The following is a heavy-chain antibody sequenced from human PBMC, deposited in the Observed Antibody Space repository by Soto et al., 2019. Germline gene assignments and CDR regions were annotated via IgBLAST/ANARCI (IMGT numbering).Heavy chain of an antibody. V-gene: IGHV3-11*01. CDR1: GFSCSREY. J-gene: IGHJ5*02. Sequence: PGGSLRLACAASGFSCSREYMSWILQVPGKGLEWVSYISNSGTTIYYVDSVKGRFTISRDNAKNSLYLQMNSLRAEDTAVYYCAGLKMIRGVQGFAPWGQGTLVTVSS. D-gene: IGHD3-10*01. CDR2: ISNSGTTI. CDR3: AGLKMIRGVQGFAP.